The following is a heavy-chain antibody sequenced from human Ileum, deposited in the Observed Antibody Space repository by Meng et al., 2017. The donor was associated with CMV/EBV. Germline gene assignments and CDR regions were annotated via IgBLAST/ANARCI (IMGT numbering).Heavy chain of an antibody. J-gene: IGHJ4*02. D-gene: IGHD3-3*01. CDR3: ARQNYDYWSDYSVFFES. CDR2: IGNSDTI. Sequence: GGPLRLSCAASGFTFSDYEMTWVRQAPGKGLEWVSFIGNSDTIYYADSVKGRFTIFRDNARSSLYLQMNSLRAEDTAVYFCARQNYDYWSDYSVFFESWGQGTLVTVSS. CDR1: GFTFSDYE. V-gene: IGHV3-69-1*01.